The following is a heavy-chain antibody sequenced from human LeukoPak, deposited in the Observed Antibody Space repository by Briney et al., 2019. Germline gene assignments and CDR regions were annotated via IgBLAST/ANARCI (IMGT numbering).Heavy chain of an antibody. D-gene: IGHD2-2*03. CDR1: GYTFTSYG. CDR3: ARVGIVVVPAAPEGDY. V-gene: IGHV1-18*01. J-gene: IGHJ4*02. CDR2: ISAYNGNT. Sequence: ASVTVSCKASGYTFTSYGISWVRQAPGQGLEWMGWISAYNGNTNYAQKLQGRVTMTTDTSTSTAYMELRSLRSDDTAVYYCARVGIVVVPAAPEGDYWGQGTLVTVSS.